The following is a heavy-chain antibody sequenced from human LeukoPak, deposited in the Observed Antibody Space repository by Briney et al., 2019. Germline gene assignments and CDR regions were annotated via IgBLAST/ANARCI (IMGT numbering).Heavy chain of an antibody. J-gene: IGHJ3*02. CDR2: ISSDGGST. CDR3: ARSDYYDSSGYRFDI. D-gene: IGHD3-22*01. CDR1: GFTFSSYA. V-gene: IGHV3-64*01. Sequence: GGSLRLSCAASGFTFSSYAMHWVRQAPWKGLEYVSAISSDGGSTYYANSVKGRFTISRDNSKNTLYLQMGSLRAEDMAVYYCARSDYYDSSGYRFDIWGQGTMVTVSS.